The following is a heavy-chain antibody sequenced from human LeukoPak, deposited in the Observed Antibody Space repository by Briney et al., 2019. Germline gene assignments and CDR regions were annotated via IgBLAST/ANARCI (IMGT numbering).Heavy chain of an antibody. CDR3: ASLPTAASYMDV. D-gene: IGHD6-25*01. CDR1: GFTFSSYS. J-gene: IGHJ6*03. Sequence: SGGSLRLSCAASGFTFSSYSMNWVRQAPGKGLEWVSSISSSSSYIYYADSVKGRFTISRDNAKNSLYLQMDSLRAEDTAVYYCASLPTAASYMDVWGKGTTVTVSS. V-gene: IGHV3-21*01. CDR2: ISSSSSYI.